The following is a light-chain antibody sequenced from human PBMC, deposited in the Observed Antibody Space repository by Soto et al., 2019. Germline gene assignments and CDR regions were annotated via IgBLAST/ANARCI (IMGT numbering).Light chain of an antibody. Sequence: EIVMTQSPATLSVSPGERATLSCRASQSISTELAWYQQKPGQPPRLLIYSASTRATGVPARFTGSGSGSEFTLTISGLQPEDFAVYYCQQGHNWPLTFGQGTRLE. CDR1: QSISTE. CDR3: QQGHNWPLT. CDR2: SAS. V-gene: IGKV3-15*01. J-gene: IGKJ2*01.